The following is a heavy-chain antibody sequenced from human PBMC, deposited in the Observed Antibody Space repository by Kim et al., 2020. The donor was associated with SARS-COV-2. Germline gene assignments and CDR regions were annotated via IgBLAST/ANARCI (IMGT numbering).Heavy chain of an antibody. V-gene: IGHV5-10-1*01. D-gene: IGHD4-17*01. Sequence: GESLKISCKASGYSFSSHWISWVRQVPGKGLEWLGNIDPSDSDTKYSPSFQGHVSISVDKSVSTAYLQWSSLRASDTAIYFCARQGGTYGDYDDWGQGTLVTVSS. CDR2: IDPSDSDT. CDR1: GYSFSSHW. J-gene: IGHJ4*02. CDR3: ARQGGTYGDYDD.